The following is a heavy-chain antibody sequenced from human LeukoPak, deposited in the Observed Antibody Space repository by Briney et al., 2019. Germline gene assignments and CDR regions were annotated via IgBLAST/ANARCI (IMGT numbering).Heavy chain of an antibody. Sequence: PSETLSLTCAVYGGSFSDYWWTWIRQPPGKELEWIGSIYYSGSTYYNPSLKSRVTISVDTSKNQFSLKLSSVTAADTAVYYCARTRYYYNSRSYGAPYYFDYWGQGTLVTVSS. V-gene: IGHV4-34*01. D-gene: IGHD3-10*01. CDR1: GGSFSDYW. CDR3: ARTRYYYNSRSYGAPYYFDY. CDR2: IYYSGST. J-gene: IGHJ4*02.